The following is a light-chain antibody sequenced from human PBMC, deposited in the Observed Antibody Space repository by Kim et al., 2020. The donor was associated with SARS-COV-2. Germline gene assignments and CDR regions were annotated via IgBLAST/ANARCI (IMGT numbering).Light chain of an antibody. CDR1: NLGDKF. CDR2: QDI. CDR3: QAWDTSSVV. V-gene: IGLV3-1*01. J-gene: IGLJ2*01. Sequence: SYELTQPPSVSVSPGQTATITCSGHNLGDKFASWYQQKAGQSPILIIYQDIERPSGIPERCSGSNSGNTATLTISGTQAMDEADYYCQAWDTSSVVFGGGAQLTVL.